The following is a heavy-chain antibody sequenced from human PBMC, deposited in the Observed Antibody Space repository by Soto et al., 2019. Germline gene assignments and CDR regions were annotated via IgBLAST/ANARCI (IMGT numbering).Heavy chain of an antibody. CDR3: ARRDSHGFFRYFDN. V-gene: IGHV1-69*06. J-gene: IGHJ4*02. CDR1: GGTFSSYP. CDR2: TNGNLGTG. D-gene: IGHD3-10*01. Sequence: QVQLVQSGAEVKRPGSSVKVSCKASGGTFSSYPISWVRQAPGQGLEWMGGTNGNLGTGNYAQKCRGRLTITTDISTTTAYMELSSLTSEDTAVYYCARRDSHGFFRYFDNWGQGPLVTVSS.